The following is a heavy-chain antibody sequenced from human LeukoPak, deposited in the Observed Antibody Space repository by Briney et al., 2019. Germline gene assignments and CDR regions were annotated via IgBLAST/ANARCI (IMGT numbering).Heavy chain of an antibody. CDR1: GFTFSIYG. Sequence: GGSLRLSCAASGFTFSIYGMHWVRQAPGKGLEWVAVISRDAKNDYFADSVKGRFTISRDNSKNTLYLQMNSLEPGDTAVYYCAKDRPPVPLDHWGQGILVTVSS. V-gene: IGHV3-30*18. CDR2: ISRDAKND. CDR3: AKDRPPVPLDH. D-gene: IGHD6-6*01. J-gene: IGHJ4*02.